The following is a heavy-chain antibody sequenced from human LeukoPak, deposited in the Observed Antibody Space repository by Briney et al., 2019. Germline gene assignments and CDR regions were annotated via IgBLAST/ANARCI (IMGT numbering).Heavy chain of an antibody. Sequence: SETLSLTCTVSSDSISSSSNYWAWVRQSPGKGLEWIGAIYYSGHTYYNPSLKSRITMSVDTSKNQFSLKVSYVIAADTAVYYCARHEEEDGYNAKTIDYWGQGTLVTVYS. CDR2: IYYSGHT. V-gene: IGHV4-39*01. CDR3: ARHEEEDGYNAKTIDY. CDR1: SDSISSSSNY. J-gene: IGHJ4*02. D-gene: IGHD5-24*01.